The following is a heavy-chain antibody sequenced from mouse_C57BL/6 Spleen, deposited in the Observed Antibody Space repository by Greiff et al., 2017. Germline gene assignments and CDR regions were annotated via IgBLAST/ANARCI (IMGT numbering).Heavy chain of an antibody. CDR1: GFNIKDYY. Sequence: VQLKQSGAELVKPGASVKLSCTASGFNIKDYYMHWVKQRAEQGLAWIGRIDPEDGETKYAPKFPGKATITADTSSNTAYLPLSSLTSEDTAVYYCASAYYYGRVDDWGQGTTLTVSS. CDR2: IDPEDGET. V-gene: IGHV14-2*01. J-gene: IGHJ2*01. CDR3: ASAYYYGRVDD. D-gene: IGHD1-1*01.